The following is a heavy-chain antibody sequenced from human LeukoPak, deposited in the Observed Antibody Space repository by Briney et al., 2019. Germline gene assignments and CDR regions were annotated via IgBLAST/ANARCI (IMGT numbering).Heavy chain of an antibody. V-gene: IGHV1-69*05. CDR1: GYTFTSYA. D-gene: IGHD5-24*01. J-gene: IGHJ6*03. CDR3: ARVMAIGYYYYYYMDV. CDR2: IIPIFGTA. Sequence: ASVKVSCKASGYTFTSYAISWVRQAPGQGLEWMGGIIPIFGTANYAQKFQGRVTITTDESTSTAYMELSSLRSEDTAVYYCARVMAIGYYYYYYMDVWGKGTTVTVSS.